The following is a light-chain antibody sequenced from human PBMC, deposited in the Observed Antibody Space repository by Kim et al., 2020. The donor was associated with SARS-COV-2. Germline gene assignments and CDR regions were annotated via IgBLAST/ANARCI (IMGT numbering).Light chain of an antibody. J-gene: IGKJ2*01. CDR3: QQRTNWRYT. CDR1: PGVSRN. V-gene: IGKV3-11*01. Sequence: SLSPGERAPLSCRTSPGVSRNLIWYQQQPGQAPRPLMYDASNRATGVPARFSGSGSGTDFTLTISSLEPEDFAVYYCQQRTNWRYTFGQGTKLEI. CDR2: DAS.